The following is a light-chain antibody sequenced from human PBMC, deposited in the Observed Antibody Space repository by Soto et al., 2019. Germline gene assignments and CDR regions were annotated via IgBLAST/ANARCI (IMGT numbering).Light chain of an antibody. V-gene: IGKV1-9*01. CDR2: GAS. CDR1: QAMNTY. J-gene: IGKJ5*01. CDR3: QQLHSYPIT. Sequence: DIQLTQSPSFLSASVGDRVTISCWASQAMNTYIAWYQQRPGAAPKLLVYGASTLYTGVPSRFSGSESGAVFTLTISSLQPEDFATYYCQQLHSYPITFGQGTLLEI.